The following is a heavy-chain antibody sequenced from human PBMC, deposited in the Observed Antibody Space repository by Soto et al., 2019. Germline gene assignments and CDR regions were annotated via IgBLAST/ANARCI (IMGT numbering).Heavy chain of an antibody. CDR3: AGLRYPTGWTFHFDY. V-gene: IGHV4-59*08. D-gene: IGHD6-19*01. Sequence: SETLSLTCTVSGGSTSTYYWTWIRQPPGKALECIGNTYYTWSTTVNPSLKRRVDMSIGTSNSQFSLRLRSLTAADTAVYYFAGLRYPTGWTFHFDYWGLGILVTVS. CDR2: TYYTWST. J-gene: IGHJ4*02. CDR1: GGSTSTYY.